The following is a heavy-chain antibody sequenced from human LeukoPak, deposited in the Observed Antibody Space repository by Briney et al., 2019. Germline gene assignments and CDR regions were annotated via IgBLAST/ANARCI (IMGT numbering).Heavy chain of an antibody. CDR2: ISGSGGST. Sequence: GGSLRLSCAVSGFTFSSYAMSWVRQAPGKGLEWVSAISGSGGSTYYADSVKGRFTISRDNSKNTLYLQMNSLRAEDTAVYYCASLGLAHYDFWSGYYPNWGQGTLVTVSS. D-gene: IGHD3-3*01. CDR1: GFTFSSYA. CDR3: ASLGLAHYDFWSGYYPN. V-gene: IGHV3-23*01. J-gene: IGHJ4*02.